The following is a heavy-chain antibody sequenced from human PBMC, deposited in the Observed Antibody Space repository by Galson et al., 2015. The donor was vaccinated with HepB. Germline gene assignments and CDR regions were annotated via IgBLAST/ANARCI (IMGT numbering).Heavy chain of an antibody. J-gene: IGHJ6*02. CDR1: GFTFSSRA. CDR3: AQDLTYYYGSGSYFVGMDG. V-gene: IGHV3-23*01. CDR2: ISGNGANT. D-gene: IGHD3-10*01. Sequence: SLRLSCAASGFTFSSRAMRWARQAPGKGLEWVSGISGNGANTYYADSVKGRLTISRDNSKNMVYLQMNSLRTEDTALYYCAQDLTYYYGSGSYFVGMDGWGQGTTVTVSS.